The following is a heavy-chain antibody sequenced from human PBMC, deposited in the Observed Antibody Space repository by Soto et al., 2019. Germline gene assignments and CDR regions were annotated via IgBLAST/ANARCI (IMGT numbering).Heavy chain of an antibody. CDR2: INSNIGAT. J-gene: IGHJ3*02. Sequence: ASVKVSCKASGYTFIGYYIHWVRQAPGQGLEWMGWINSNIGATNYAQKFQGRVTMTRDTSINTAYMELTRLTSDDTAVYFCARELMKGGDDDAFDIWGQGTKVTVSS. CDR3: ARELMKGGDDDAFDI. CDR1: GYTFIGYY. D-gene: IGHD3-16*01. V-gene: IGHV1-2*02.